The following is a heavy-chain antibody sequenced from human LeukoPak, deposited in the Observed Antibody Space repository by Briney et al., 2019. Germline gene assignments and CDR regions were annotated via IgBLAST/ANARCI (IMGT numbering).Heavy chain of an antibody. V-gene: IGHV1-18*01. CDR3: ARAPLRYFDWLYDY. CDR2: ISAYNGNT. CDR1: GYTFTSYA. D-gene: IGHD3-9*01. J-gene: IGHJ4*02. Sequence: ASVKVSCKASGYTFTSYAMNWVRQAPGQGLEWMGWISAYNGNTNYAQKLQGRVTMTTDTSTSTAYMELRSLRSDDTAVYYCARAPLRYFDWLYDYWGQGTLVTVSS.